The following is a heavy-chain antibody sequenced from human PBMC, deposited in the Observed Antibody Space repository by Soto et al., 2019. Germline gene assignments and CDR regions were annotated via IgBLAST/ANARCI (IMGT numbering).Heavy chain of an antibody. CDR2: ISGSGGSA. J-gene: IGHJ5*02. Sequence: EVQLLESGGGLVQPGGSLRLSCAGSGFTFSSYAMSWVRQAPGKGLEWVSAISGSGGSAYYADSVKGRFTISRDNSKNTLYLQMNSLRAEDTAVYYCAKNRRSSIALPCDPWGQGTLVTVSS. D-gene: IGHD6-6*01. V-gene: IGHV3-23*01. CDR1: GFTFSSYA. CDR3: AKNRRSSIALPCDP.